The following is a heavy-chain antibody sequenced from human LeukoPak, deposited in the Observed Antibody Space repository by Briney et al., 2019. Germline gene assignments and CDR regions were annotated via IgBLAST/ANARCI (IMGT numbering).Heavy chain of an antibody. V-gene: IGHV3-21*01. J-gene: IGHJ4*02. CDR3: ARGVLTGDPDY. CDR2: ISSSRYI. Sequence: GGTLRLSCAASGFTFSSYSMNWVRQAPGKGLEWVPSISSSRYIYYADSVKGRFTISRDNAKNSLYLQMNSLRAEDTAVYYCARGVLTGDPDYWGQGTLVTVSS. D-gene: IGHD7-27*01. CDR1: GFTFSSYS.